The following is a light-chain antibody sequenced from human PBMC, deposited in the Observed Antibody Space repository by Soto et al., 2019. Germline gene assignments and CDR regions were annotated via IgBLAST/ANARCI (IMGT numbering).Light chain of an antibody. CDR3: QQYKSYPMYT. CDR2: DAS. V-gene: IGKV1-5*01. J-gene: IGKJ2*01. Sequence: DIQMTQSPSTLSASVGDRVTITCRASRSISSWLAWYQQKPGKAPKLLIYDASSLESGVPSRFSGSGSGTEFTLTISSLQPDDFATYYCQQYKSYPMYTFGQGTKLEIK. CDR1: RSISSW.